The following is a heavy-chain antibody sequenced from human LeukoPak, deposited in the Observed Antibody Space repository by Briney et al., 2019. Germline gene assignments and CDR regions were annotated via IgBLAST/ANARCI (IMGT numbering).Heavy chain of an antibody. Sequence: PGRSLRLSCAASGFTFSSYGMHWVRQAPGKGLEWVAVIWYDGSNKYYADSVKGRFTIFRDNSKNTLYLQMNSLRAEDTAVYYCAKEGREYYYDSSGYSNYYYMDVWGKGTTVTVSS. CDR2: IWYDGSNK. D-gene: IGHD3-22*01. J-gene: IGHJ6*03. CDR3: AKEGREYYYDSSGYSNYYYMDV. V-gene: IGHV3-33*06. CDR1: GFTFSSYG.